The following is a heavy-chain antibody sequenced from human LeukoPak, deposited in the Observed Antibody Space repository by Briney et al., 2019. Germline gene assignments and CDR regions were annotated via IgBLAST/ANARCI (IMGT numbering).Heavy chain of an antibody. CDR3: ARDIAIYGDYVSGAFDI. V-gene: IGHV3-7*01. CDR1: GFTFSYHW. Sequence: QPGGSLTLSCAASGFTFSYHWMTWVRQAPGKGLEWVANVKNDGAVKNYVDSVKGRFTISRDNAKNSLYLQMNSLRAEDTAVYYCARDIAIYGDYVSGAFDIWGQGTMVTVSS. D-gene: IGHD4-17*01. J-gene: IGHJ3*02. CDR2: VKNDGAVK.